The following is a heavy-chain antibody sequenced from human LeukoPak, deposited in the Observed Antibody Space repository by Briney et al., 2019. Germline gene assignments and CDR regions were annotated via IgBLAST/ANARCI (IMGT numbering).Heavy chain of an antibody. D-gene: IGHD3-10*01. V-gene: IGHV4-34*01. Sequence: SETLSLTCAVYGGSFSGYYWSWIRQPPGKGLEWIGEINHSGSTNYNPSLKSRVTISVDTSKNQFSLKLSSVTAADTAVYHCARRLVRGVIGGYFDYWGQGTLVTVSS. CDR1: GGSFSGYY. CDR2: INHSGST. J-gene: IGHJ4*02. CDR3: ARRLVRGVIGGYFDY.